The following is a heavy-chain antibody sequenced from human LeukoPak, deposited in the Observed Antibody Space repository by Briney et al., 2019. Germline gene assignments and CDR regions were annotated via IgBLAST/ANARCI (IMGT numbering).Heavy chain of an antibody. CDR3: AKDSIVLRYFDWLSPYFDY. J-gene: IGHJ4*02. Sequence: PGGSLRLSCIASGFTFSSSAMSWVRQAPGKGLEWVSAISGSGGSTYYADSVKGRFTISRDNSKNTLYLQMNSLRAEDTAVYYCAKDSIVLRYFDWLSPYFDYWGQGTLVTVSS. CDR2: ISGSGGST. V-gene: IGHV3-23*01. D-gene: IGHD3-9*01. CDR1: GFTFSSSA.